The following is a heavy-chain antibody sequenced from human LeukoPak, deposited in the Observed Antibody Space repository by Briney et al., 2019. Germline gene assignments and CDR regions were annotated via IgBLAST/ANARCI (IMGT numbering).Heavy chain of an antibody. D-gene: IGHD6-6*01. CDR1: GFTFSTYS. CDR2: ISGRSTTI. J-gene: IGHJ4*02. V-gene: IGHV3-48*01. CDR3: AGGESEYSSSGDFAY. Sequence: PGGSLRLSCAASGFTFSTYSMNWVRQAPGKGLEWLSYISGRSTTIYYADSVKGRFTISRDNAMNSLYLQMNSLRPEDTAVYYCAGGESEYSSSGDFAYWGQGTLVTVSS.